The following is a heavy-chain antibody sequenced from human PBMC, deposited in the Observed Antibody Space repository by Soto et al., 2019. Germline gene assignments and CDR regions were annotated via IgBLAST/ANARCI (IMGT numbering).Heavy chain of an antibody. D-gene: IGHD2-2*01. CDR3: ARVGCSSAICLDEGDDYNGMAV. CDR2: INCGNGNT. V-gene: IGHV1-3*01. Sequence: QVQLVQSGAEVKKPGASVRVSCKTSGYTFTNYAIHWVRQAPGQGLEWMGWINCGNGNTKYSKDFQGRVTITRDTSASTAYMELSSLKSEDSAVYYCARVGCSSAICLDEGDDYNGMAVWGQGTTVTVSS. J-gene: IGHJ6*02. CDR1: GYTFTNYA.